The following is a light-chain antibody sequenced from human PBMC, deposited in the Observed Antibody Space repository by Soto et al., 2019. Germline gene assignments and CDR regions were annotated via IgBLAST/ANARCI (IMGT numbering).Light chain of an antibody. CDR1: SSNIGSNT. Sequence: QSVLTQPPSASGTPGQRVTISCSGRSSNIGSNTVNWYQQLPGTAPKLLIYSNNQRPSGVPDRFSGSKSGTSASLVISGLQSEDESDYYCAAWDYSLNGQVFGTGTKVTVL. CDR3: AAWDYSLNGQV. J-gene: IGLJ1*01. CDR2: SNN. V-gene: IGLV1-44*01.